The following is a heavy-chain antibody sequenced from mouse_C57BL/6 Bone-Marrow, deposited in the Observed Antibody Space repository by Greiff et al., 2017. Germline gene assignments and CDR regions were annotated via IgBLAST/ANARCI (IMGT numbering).Heavy chain of an antibody. CDR3: ARDDYGSSWYFDV. D-gene: IGHD1-1*01. V-gene: IGHV1-26*01. CDR2: INPNNGGT. CDR1: GYTFTDYY. J-gene: IGHJ1*03. Sequence: EVQLQQSGPELVKPGASVKISCKASGYTFTDYYMDWVRQSHGKSLEWIGDINPNNGGTSYNQKFKGKATLTVDTSSSTAYMELRSLTSEDSAVYYCARDDYGSSWYFDVWGTGTTVTVSS.